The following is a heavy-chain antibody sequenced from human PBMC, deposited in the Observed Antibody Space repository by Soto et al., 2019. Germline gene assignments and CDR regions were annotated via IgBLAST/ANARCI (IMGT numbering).Heavy chain of an antibody. V-gene: IGHV3-30*18. CDR1: GFTFSSYG. J-gene: IGHJ6*03. D-gene: IGHD2-15*01. Sequence: QVQLVESGGGVVQPGRSLRLSCAASGFTFSSYGMHWVRQAPGKGLEWVAVISYDGSNKYYADSVKGRFTISRDNSKNTMYLQMNSMRAEDKAVYYCAKSGSRDCSGGSCFYYYYYMDVWGKGTTVTVSS. CDR3: AKSGSRDCSGGSCFYYYYYMDV. CDR2: ISYDGSNK.